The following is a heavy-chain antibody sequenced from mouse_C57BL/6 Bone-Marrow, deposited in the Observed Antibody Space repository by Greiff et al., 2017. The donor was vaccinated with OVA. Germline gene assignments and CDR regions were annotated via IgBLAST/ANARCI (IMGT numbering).Heavy chain of an antibody. Sequence: EVMLVESGGDLVKPGGSLKLSCAASGFTFSSYGMSWVRQTPDKRLEWVATISSGGSYTYYPDSVKGRFTISRDNAKNTLYLQMSSLKSEDTAMYYCARRATVVATEDYWGQGTTLTVSS. CDR3: ARRATVVATEDY. J-gene: IGHJ2*01. CDR1: GFTFSSYG. D-gene: IGHD1-1*01. V-gene: IGHV5-6*02. CDR2: ISSGGSYT.